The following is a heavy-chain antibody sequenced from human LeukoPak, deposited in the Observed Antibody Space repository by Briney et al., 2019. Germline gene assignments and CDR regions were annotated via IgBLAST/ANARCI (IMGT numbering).Heavy chain of an antibody. CDR2: SKTKTDGGTT. D-gene: IGHD3-10*01. CDR3: TTYGSGSSLMRY. Sequence: ETLSLTCTVSGGSISSYYWSWIRQPPGRGLEWVVRSKTKTDGGTTDYAAPVKGRFSILREDSKNTLYLQMNSLKAEDTAVYYCTTYGSGSSLMRYWGQGALVSVSS. J-gene: IGHJ4*02. V-gene: IGHV3-15*01. CDR1: GGSISSYY.